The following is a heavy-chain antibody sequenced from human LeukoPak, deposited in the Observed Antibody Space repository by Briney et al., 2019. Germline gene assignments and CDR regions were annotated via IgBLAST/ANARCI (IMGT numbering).Heavy chain of an antibody. CDR1: GFTFSSYG. J-gene: IGHJ4*02. Sequence: GGSLRLSCAASGFTFSSYGMHWVRQAPGKGLEWVAVISYDGSNKYYADSVKGRFTISRDNSKNTLYLQMNSLRAEDTAVYYCARVAGYYSNFDYWGQGTLVTVSS. CDR2: ISYDGSNK. CDR3: ARVAGYYSNFDY. D-gene: IGHD3-22*01. V-gene: IGHV3-30*03.